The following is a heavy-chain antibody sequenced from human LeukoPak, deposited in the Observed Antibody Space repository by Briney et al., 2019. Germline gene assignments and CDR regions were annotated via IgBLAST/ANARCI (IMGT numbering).Heavy chain of an antibody. V-gene: IGHV4-38-2*02. CDR2: IYHSGST. D-gene: IGHD6-19*01. CDR3: ARDLRVAVAGTPYYYYMDV. Sequence: PSETLSLTCTVSGYSISSGYYWGWIRQPPGKGLEWIGSIYHSGSTYYNPSLKSRVTISVDTSKNQFSLKLSSVTAADTAVYYCARDLRVAVAGTPYYYYMDVWGKGTTVTVSS. CDR1: GYSISSGYY. J-gene: IGHJ6*03.